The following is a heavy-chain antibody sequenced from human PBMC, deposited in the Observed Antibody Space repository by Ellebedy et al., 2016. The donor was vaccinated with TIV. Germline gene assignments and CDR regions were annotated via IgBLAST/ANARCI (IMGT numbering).Heavy chain of an antibody. D-gene: IGHD2-15*01. J-gene: IGHJ4*02. Sequence: AASVKVSCKASGYTFTSYDINWVRQAPGQGLEWMGWINPNSGGTNYAQKFQGWVTMTRDTSISTAYMELSRLRSDDTAVYYCARDKCSGGSCYYDYWGQGTLVTVSS. CDR1: GYTFTSYD. CDR3: ARDKCSGGSCYYDY. CDR2: INPNSGGT. V-gene: IGHV1-2*04.